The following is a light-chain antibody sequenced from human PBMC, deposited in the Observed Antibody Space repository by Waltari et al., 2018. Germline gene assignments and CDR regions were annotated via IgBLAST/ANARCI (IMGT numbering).Light chain of an antibody. CDR3: MQGVRPWT. CDR2: QGA. J-gene: IGKJ1*01. CDR1: QTLLNTDGNVY. Sequence: LVMNQSPVTLAVTPGQSASISCTSSQTLLNTDGNVYLNWFHQRPGQSPRRLIYQGAKRDSGVPDRVRCSGSHTDCTPTITRVEAEDVGVYFCMQGVRPWTFGPGTRVEIK. V-gene: IGKV2-30*01.